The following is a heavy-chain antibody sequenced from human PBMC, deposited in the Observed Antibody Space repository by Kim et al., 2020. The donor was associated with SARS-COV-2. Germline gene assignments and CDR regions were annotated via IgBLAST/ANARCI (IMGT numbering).Heavy chain of an antibody. Sequence: YYADSGKGRFTISRHNSKNTLYLQMNSLRAEDTAVYYCARGAYDSTPPDYWGQGTLVTVSS. V-gene: IGHV3-53*04. D-gene: IGHD3-22*01. J-gene: IGHJ4*02. CDR3: ARGAYDSTPPDY.